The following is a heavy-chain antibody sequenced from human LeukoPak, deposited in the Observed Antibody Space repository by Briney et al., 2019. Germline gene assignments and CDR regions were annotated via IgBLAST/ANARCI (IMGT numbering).Heavy chain of an antibody. V-gene: IGHV3-23*01. CDR1: GFTFSNYA. CDR3: AKGQYYFDY. Sequence: GGSLRLSCAASGFTFSNYAMNWVRQAPGKGLEWVSVISGGGSTYYADSVKGRFTISRDNSKNTLYLQMNSLRAEDTAVYYCAKGQYYFDYWGQGTLVTVSS. CDR2: ISGGGST. D-gene: IGHD6-19*01. J-gene: IGHJ4*02.